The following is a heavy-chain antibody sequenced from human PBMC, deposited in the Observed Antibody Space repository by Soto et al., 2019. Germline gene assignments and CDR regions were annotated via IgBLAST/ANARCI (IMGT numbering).Heavy chain of an antibody. J-gene: IGHJ4*02. CDR2: IYSGGST. D-gene: IGHD4-17*01. V-gene: IGHV3-66*01. CDR1: GFTVSSNY. CDR3: ARDNYGGNSRFDY. Sequence: GWSLRLSCAASGFTVSSNYMSWVRQAPGKGLEWVSVIYSGGSTYYADSVKGRFTISRDDSKNTLYLQMNGLRAEDTAVYYCARDNYGGNSRFDYWGQGTLVTVSS.